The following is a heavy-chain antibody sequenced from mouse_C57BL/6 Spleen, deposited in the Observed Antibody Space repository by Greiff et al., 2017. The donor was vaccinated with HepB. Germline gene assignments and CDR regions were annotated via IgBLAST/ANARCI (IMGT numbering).Heavy chain of an antibody. V-gene: IGHV1-26*01. D-gene: IGHD2-3*01. Sequence: EVQLQQSGPELVKPGASVKISCKASGYTFTDYYMNWVKQRHGKSLEWIGDINTNNGGTSYNQKFKGKATLTVDNSSSTAYMELRSLTSEDSAVKYCSRGGCYDGYYGFAYWGQGTLVTVSA. J-gene: IGHJ3*01. CDR2: INTNNGGT. CDR1: GYTFTDYY. CDR3: SRGGCYDGYYGFAY.